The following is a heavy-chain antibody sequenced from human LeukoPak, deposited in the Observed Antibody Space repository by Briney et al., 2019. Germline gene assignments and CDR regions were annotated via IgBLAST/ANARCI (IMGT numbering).Heavy chain of an antibody. Sequence: PGGSLRLSCAASGFTVSSNDMSWVRQAPGKGLECISVIYSGGSTDYADSVKGRFTISRDNSKNTLYLQMNSLRAEDTAVYYCAKPSDSSGPLPWGQGTLVTVSS. D-gene: IGHD3-22*01. CDR2: IYSGGST. V-gene: IGHV3-53*01. CDR3: AKPSDSSGPLP. J-gene: IGHJ5*02. CDR1: GFTVSSND.